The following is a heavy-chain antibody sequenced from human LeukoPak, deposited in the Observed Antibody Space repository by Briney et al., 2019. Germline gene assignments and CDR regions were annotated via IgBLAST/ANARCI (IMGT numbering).Heavy chain of an antibody. CDR3: ARALGVVVPAAIRRSGAGYYYYGMDV. J-gene: IGHJ6*02. Sequence: PGGSLRLSCAASGFTFSDYYMSWIRQAPGKGLEWVSYISSSGSTIYYADSVKGRFTISRDNAKNSLYLQMNSLRAEDTAVYYCARALGVVVPAAIRRSGAGYYYYGMDVWGQGTTVTVSS. CDR1: GFTFSDYY. CDR2: ISSSGSTI. D-gene: IGHD2-2*01. V-gene: IGHV3-11*01.